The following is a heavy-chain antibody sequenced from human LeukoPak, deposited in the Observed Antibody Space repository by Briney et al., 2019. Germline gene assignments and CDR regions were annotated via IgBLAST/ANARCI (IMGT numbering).Heavy chain of an antibody. J-gene: IGHJ5*02. CDR1: GYTFTSYD. CDR2: MNPNSGNT. V-gene: IGHV1-8*01. CDR3: ARSPIAAAGIMFDP. D-gene: IGHD6-13*01. Sequence: ASVKVSCKASGYTFTSYDINWVRQATGRGLEWMGWMNPNSGNTGYAQKFQGRVTMTRNTSISTAYMELSSLRSEDTAVYYCARSPIAAAGIMFDPWGQATLVTVSS.